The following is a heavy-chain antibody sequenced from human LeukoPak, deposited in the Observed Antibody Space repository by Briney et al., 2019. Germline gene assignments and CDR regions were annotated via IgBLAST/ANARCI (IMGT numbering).Heavy chain of an antibody. J-gene: IGHJ4*02. CDR1: GFTVSSNY. V-gene: IGHV3-53*01. CDR3: ARALRTPPYYFDY. CDR2: IYSGVSA. D-gene: IGHD2-15*01. Sequence: GGSLRLSCAASGFTVSSNYMGWVRQAPGQGLEWVSVIYSGVSAYYADSVKGRFTISRDNSKNTLYLQMSSLRAEDTAVYYCARALRTPPYYFDYWGQGTLVTVSS.